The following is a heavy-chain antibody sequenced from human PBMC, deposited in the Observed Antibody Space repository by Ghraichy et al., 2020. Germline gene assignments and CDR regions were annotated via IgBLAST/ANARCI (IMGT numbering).Heavy chain of an antibody. D-gene: IGHD3-22*01. CDR2: IIPILGIA. CDR3: AREQTYYYDSSGYYPDYFDY. V-gene: IGHV1-69*04. J-gene: IGHJ4*02. CDR1: GGTFSSYA. Sequence: SVKVSCKASGGTFSSYAISWVRQAPGQGLEWMGRIIPILGIANYAQKFQGRVTITADKSTSTAYMELSSLRSEDTAVYYCAREQTYYYDSSGYYPDYFDYWGQGTLVTVSS.